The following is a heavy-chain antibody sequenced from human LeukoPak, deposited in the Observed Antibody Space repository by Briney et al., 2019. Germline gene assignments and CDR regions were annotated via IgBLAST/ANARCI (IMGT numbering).Heavy chain of an antibody. CDR1: GGSISSSSYY. CDR2: IHYRGNT. J-gene: IGHJ4*02. V-gene: IGHV4-39*01. CDR3: ARLVGSSWYHEVLFGRDY. D-gene: IGHD6-13*01. Sequence: SETLSLTCTVSGGSISSSSYYWGWIRQPPGTGLEWIGTIHYRGNTYYNPSLKSRVTISVDTSKNQFSLKLTSVTAADTAMYYCARLVGSSWYHEVLFGRDYWGQGTLVTVSS.